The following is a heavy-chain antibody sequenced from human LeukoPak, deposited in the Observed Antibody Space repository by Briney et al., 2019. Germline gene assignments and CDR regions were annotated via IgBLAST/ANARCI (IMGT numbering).Heavy chain of an antibody. CDR2: INPNSGGT. J-gene: IGHJ4*02. CDR1: GYTFTGYY. D-gene: IGHD3-22*01. Sequence: GASVKVSCKASGYTFTGYYMHWVRQAPGQGLEWMGWINPNSGGTNYAQKFQGRVTMTRDTSISTAYMELSRLRSDDTAVYYCARELYYDSSGYYSDYWDQGTLVTVSS. V-gene: IGHV1-2*02. CDR3: ARELYYDSSGYYSDY.